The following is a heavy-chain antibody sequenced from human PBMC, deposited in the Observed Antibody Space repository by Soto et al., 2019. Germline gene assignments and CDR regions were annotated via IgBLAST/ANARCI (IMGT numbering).Heavy chain of an antibody. J-gene: IGHJ4*02. D-gene: IGHD3-3*01. CDR3: ARGVDFWSGYPFHY. V-gene: IGHV4-59*01. CDR1: GGFFSNYY. Sequence: LSLTCTVSGGFFSNYYWTWIRQPPGKGLEWIGYIYYTGSTNSNPSLKSRVTMSVGTSRNQFSLKLSSVTAADTAVYYCARGVDFWSGYPFHYWGQGTLVTVSS. CDR2: IYYTGST.